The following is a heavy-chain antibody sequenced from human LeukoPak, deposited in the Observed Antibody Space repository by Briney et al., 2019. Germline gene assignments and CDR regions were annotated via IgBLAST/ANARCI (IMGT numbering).Heavy chain of an antibody. CDR2: INHSGST. V-gene: IGHV4-34*01. J-gene: IGHJ4*02. CDR3: ARGRGDSSSRRRFDY. D-gene: IGHD6-13*01. CDR1: GGSLSGYY. Sequence: SETLSLTCAVYGGSLSGYYWSWIRQPPGKGLEWIGEINHSGSTNYNPSLKSRVTISVDTSKNQFSLKLSSVTAADTAVYYCARGRGDSSSRRRFDYWGQGTLVTVSS.